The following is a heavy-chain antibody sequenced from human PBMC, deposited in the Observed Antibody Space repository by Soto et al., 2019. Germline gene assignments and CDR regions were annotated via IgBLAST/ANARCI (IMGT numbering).Heavy chain of an antibody. CDR3: VYGFVSARPYSFDS. D-gene: IGHD6-6*01. J-gene: IGHJ4*01. V-gene: IGHV3-64D*08. CDR1: GFTFSTHT. Sequence: PGGSLRLSCSASGFTFSTHTMHWVRQAPGKGLECVSVVSNNGGSTYYADSVKGRFTISRDNSKDTLYLQMSSLRTEDTAVYFCVYGFVSARPYSFDSWGQGSLVTVSS. CDR2: VSNNGGST.